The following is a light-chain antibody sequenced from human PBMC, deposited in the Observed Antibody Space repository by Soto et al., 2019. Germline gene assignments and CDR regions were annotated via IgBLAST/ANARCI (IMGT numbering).Light chain of an antibody. CDR1: SSDVGTYNY. CDR2: DVT. V-gene: IGLV2-11*01. CDR3: CSYAGSFTVV. J-gene: IGLJ3*02. Sequence: QSALTQPRSVSGSPGQSVTISCTGTSSDVGTYNYVSWYQQHPGKAPKLVIYDVTDRPSGVPDRFSGSKSGNTASLSISGLQAEDDADYYCCSYAGSFTVVFGGGTTLAVL.